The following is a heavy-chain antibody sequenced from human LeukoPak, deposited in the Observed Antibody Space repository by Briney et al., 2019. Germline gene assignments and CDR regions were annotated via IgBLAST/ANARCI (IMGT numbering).Heavy chain of an antibody. CDR2: IYTGGTT. D-gene: IGHD6-19*01. CDR3: PRDKLGSGYSSDFDY. CDR1: GFSVSSNY. Sequence: GGSLRLSCAASGFSVSSNYMNWVRQAPGKGLEWVSAIYTGGTTYYADSVKGRFTISRDNSKNTLYLQMNSLGAEDTPVYYCPRDKLGSGYSSDFDYWAREPWSPSPQ. V-gene: IGHV3-66*02. J-gene: IGHJ4*02.